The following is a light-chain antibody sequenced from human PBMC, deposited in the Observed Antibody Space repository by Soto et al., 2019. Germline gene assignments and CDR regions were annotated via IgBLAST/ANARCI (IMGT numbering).Light chain of an antibody. CDR3: SSYTSSSTLV. Sequence: QSALTQPASVSGSPGQSITISCTGTSSDVGGYHYVSWYQQHPGKAPKLMIYEVSNRPSGVSNRFSGSKSGNTASLTISGLQAEDEADYLCSSYTSSSTLVFGGGTQLTVL. J-gene: IGLJ3*02. CDR1: SSDVGGYHY. CDR2: EVS. V-gene: IGLV2-14*01.